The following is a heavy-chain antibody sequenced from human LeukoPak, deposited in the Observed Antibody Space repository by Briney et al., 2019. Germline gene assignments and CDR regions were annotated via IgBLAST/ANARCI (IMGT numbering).Heavy chain of an antibody. J-gene: IGHJ2*01. Sequence: SETLSLTCAIYGGSFSGYYWSWNRQPPGKGLEWIGEINHSASTNYNPSLKSRVTISVDTSKNQFSLKLSSVTAADTAVYYCARGGVGATTMPDWYFDLWGRGTLVTVSS. CDR2: INHSAST. D-gene: IGHD1-26*01. V-gene: IGHV4-34*01. CDR3: ARGGVGATTMPDWYFDL. CDR1: GGSFSGYY.